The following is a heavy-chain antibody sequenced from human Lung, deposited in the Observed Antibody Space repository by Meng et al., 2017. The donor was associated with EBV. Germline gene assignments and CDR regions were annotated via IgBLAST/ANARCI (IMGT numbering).Heavy chain of an antibody. CDR3: GRGATSVFDL. Sequence: QLQQAWAGLVEPAQTPAPPSVISGDSFSSSSDAWSWIRQSPSRGLEWWGRTYYRSKWYNDYAVFVKSLITINPDTSKNQFSLQLNSVTPEDTAVYYCGRGATSVFDLWGRGTLVTVSS. J-gene: IGHJ2*01. V-gene: IGHV6-1*01. CDR1: GDSFSSSSDA. CDR2: TYYRSKWYN.